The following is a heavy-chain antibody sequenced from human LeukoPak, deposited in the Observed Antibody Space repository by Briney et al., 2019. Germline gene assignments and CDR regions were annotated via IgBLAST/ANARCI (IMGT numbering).Heavy chain of an antibody. V-gene: IGHV3-21*01. D-gene: IGHD3-10*01. CDR1: GLTFSSYS. J-gene: IGHJ4*02. Sequence: GGSLRLSCAASGLTFSSYSMNWVRQAPGKGLEWVSSISSSSSYIYYADSVKGRFTISRDNAKNSLYLQMNSLRAEDTAVYYCATSYGSGSSFDYWGQGTLVTVSS. CDR3: ATSYGSGSSFDY. CDR2: ISSSSSYI.